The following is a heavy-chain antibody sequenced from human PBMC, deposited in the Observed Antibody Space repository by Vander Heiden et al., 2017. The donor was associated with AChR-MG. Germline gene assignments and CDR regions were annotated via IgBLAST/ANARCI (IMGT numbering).Heavy chain of an antibody. V-gene: IGHV3-30*18. CDR2: ISYDGNNK. J-gene: IGHJ4*02. D-gene: IGHD1-26*01. Sequence: QVQLVESGGGVVQPGRSLRLSCAASVFTFRSYGMHWVRQAPGKGLEWVAVISYDGNNKYHADSVKGRFTISRDNSKNTLYLRMNSLRAEDTAVYYCAKDAGELLTLDSWGQGTLVTVSS. CDR3: AKDAGELLTLDS. CDR1: VFTFRSYG.